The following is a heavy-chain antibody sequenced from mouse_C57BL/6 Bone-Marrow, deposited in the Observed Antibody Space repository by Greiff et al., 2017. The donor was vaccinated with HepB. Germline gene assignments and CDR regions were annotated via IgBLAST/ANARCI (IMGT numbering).Heavy chain of an antibody. CDR1: GYTFTSYW. D-gene: IGHD2-4*01. Sequence: QVQLQQSGAELAKPGASVKLSCKASGYTFTSYWMHWVQQRPGQGLEWIGYIYPSSGYTKYNQKFKYKATLTADKSSSTAYMKLSILTYEDSSVYYCARWVLLDYAWFAYWGQGTLVTVSS. J-gene: IGHJ3*01. V-gene: IGHV1-7*01. CDR3: ARWVLLDYAWFAY. CDR2: IYPSSGYT.